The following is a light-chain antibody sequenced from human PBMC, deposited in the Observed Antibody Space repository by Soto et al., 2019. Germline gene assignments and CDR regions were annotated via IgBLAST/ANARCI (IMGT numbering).Light chain of an antibody. CDR3: QQYKNWPPTT. CDR2: GLS. Sequence: EIVMTHSPATVSLSPGERATLSCRASQRITTVAWYQQKPGQAPRLLIYGLSIRAPGVPARFSVSGSGTEFTLTISSLQSEDFAVYYCQQYKNWPPTTFGQGTKVDI. CDR1: QRITT. J-gene: IGKJ1*01. V-gene: IGKV3-15*01.